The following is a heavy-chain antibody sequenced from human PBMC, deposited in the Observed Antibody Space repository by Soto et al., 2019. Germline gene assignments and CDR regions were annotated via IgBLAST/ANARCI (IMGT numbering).Heavy chain of an antibody. J-gene: IGHJ4*02. CDR1: GFTFSSYA. CDR3: AKGPPLTAVSTFY. Sequence: EVQLLESGGGLVQPGGSLRLSCAASGFTFSSYAMSWVRQAPGKGLEWVSAISGSGGSTYYADSVKGRFTISRDNCKNTRYREMNSLGAEDTGVDYCAKGPPLTAVSTFYWGQGTLVTVPS. CDR2: ISGSGGST. V-gene: IGHV3-23*01. D-gene: IGHD4-17*01.